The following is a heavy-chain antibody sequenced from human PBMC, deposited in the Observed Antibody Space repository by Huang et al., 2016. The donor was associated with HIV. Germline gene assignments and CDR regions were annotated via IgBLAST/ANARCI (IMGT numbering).Heavy chain of an antibody. J-gene: IGHJ3*02. Sequence: QVQLQESGPGLVKPSETLSLTCTVSGGSISSYYWSWIRQPPGKGLECIGFIYYSGSTNYNRALKSRVTRSVDTSKSQFSLKLRSVTAADTAVYYCARGPSPWLQEAFDIWGQGTMVTVSS. CDR1: GGSISSYY. V-gene: IGHV4-59*01. D-gene: IGHD5-12*01. CDR2: IYYSGST. CDR3: ARGPSPWLQEAFDI.